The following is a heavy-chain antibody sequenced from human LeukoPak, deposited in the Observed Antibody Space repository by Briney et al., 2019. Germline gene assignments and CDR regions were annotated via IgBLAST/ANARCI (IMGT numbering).Heavy chain of an antibody. V-gene: IGHV4-61*01. CDR3: ARETSLVGYSDGLGFNY. CDR1: GGSISSSSYY. CDR2: IYYSGST. J-gene: IGHJ4*02. Sequence: PSETLSLTCTVSGGSISSSSYYWSWIRQPPGKGLEWIGYIYYSGSTNYNPSLKSRVTISVDTSKNQFSLKLSSVTAADTAVYYCARETSLVGYSDGLGFNYWGQGILVTVSS. D-gene: IGHD5-18*01.